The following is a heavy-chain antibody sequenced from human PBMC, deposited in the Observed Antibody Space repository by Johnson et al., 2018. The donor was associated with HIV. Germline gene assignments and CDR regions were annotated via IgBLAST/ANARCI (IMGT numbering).Heavy chain of an antibody. CDR2: FYSGGFT. V-gene: IGHV3-NL1*01. CDR3: ARVPPWALGATGWLDAFDI. D-gene: IGHD1-26*01. Sequence: QVQLVESGGGVVQPARSLRLSCTASGFTFSNFVMHWVRQAPGKGPEWVSVFYSGGFTSYADSVQGRFTISSDNSKNTLYLQMNSLRAEDTAVYYCARVPPWALGATGWLDAFDIWGQGTMVTVSS. J-gene: IGHJ3*02. CDR1: GFTFSNFV.